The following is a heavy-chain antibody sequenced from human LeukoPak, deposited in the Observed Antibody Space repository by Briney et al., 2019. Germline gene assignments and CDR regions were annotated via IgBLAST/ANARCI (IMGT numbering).Heavy chain of an antibody. V-gene: IGHV4-38-2*02. CDR3: ARGAEYYAIWRGYAGYSDY. CDR2: ISHRGST. CDR1: GYSISNGYY. J-gene: IGHJ4*02. Sequence: SETLSLTCTVSGYSISNGYYWGWIRPPPGKGLEWVGSISHRGSTYYDPSLRSRITISLDRSKQKFSLKLTSVTAADTAVYFCARGAEYYAIWRGYAGYSDYWGQGISVTVSS. D-gene: IGHD3-3*01.